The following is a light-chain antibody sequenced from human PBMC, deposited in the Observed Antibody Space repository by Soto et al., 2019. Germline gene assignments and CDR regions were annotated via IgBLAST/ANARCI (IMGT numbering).Light chain of an antibody. J-gene: IGKJ4*01. CDR1: QNVKTY. Sequence: EIVMTQFPATLSVSPGESATFSCRASQNVKTYLAWYQQRPGQAPRLLMYGASTRASGTPARFSGSGSGTDFTLTITSLQSEDFAIYYCQEYDNWPALSFGGGTKVEIK. V-gene: IGKV3D-15*01. CDR2: GAS. CDR3: QEYDNWPALS.